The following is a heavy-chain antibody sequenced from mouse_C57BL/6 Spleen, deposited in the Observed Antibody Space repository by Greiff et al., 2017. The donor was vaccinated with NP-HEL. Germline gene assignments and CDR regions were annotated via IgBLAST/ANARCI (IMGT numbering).Heavy chain of an antibody. J-gene: IGHJ4*01. Sequence: VQLQQSGAELMKPGASVKLSCKATGYTFTGYWIEWVKQRPGHGLEWIGRIDPNSGGTKYNEKFKSKATLTVDKPSSTAYMQLSSLTSEDSAVYYCARSIITTVVYYYAMDYWGQGTSVTVSS. D-gene: IGHD1-1*01. CDR2: IDPNSGGT. CDR1: GYTFTGYW. V-gene: IGHV1-72*01. CDR3: ARSIITTVVYYYAMDY.